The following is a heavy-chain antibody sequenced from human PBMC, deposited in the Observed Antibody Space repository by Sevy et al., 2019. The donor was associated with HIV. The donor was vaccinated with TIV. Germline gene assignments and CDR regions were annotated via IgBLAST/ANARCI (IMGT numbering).Heavy chain of an antibody. V-gene: IGHV1-24*01. CDR1: GHTLTEIS. J-gene: IGHJ4*02. CDR3: ATAREYYEDNSGYFDY. CDR2: FDPEDGET. D-gene: IGHD3-22*01. Sequence: ASVKVSCKVSGHTLTEISMHWVRQTPGRGLEWMGRFDPEDGETIYAQKFQGRITMTEDTSTDTAYLELSGLRSEDTAVYYCATAREYYEDNSGYFDYWGPGTLVTVSS.